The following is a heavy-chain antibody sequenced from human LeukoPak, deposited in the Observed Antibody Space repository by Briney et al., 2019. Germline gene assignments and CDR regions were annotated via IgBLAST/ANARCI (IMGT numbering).Heavy chain of an antibody. D-gene: IGHD3-10*01. J-gene: IGHJ4*02. V-gene: IGHV4-34*01. CDR3: ARGVITMVRGALYYFDY. CDR1: GGSFSGYY. Sequence: PSETLSLTCAVYGGSFSGYYWSWIRQPPGKGLEWIGETNHSGSTNYNPSLKSRVTISVDTSKNQFSLKLSSVTAADTAVYYCARGVITMVRGALYYFDYWGQGTLAAVST. CDR2: TNHSGST.